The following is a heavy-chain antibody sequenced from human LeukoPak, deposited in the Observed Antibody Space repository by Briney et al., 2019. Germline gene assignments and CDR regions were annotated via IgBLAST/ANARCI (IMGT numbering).Heavy chain of an antibody. Sequence: SETLSLTCTVSGVSISSGGYYWSWIRQHPGKGLEWIGYIYYSGSTYYNPSLKSRVTISVDTSKNQFSLKLSSVTAADTAVYYCARLSIAVAGPNFDYWGQGTLVTVSS. J-gene: IGHJ4*02. V-gene: IGHV4-31*03. CDR2: IYYSGST. CDR3: ARLSIAVAGPNFDY. CDR1: GVSISSGGYY. D-gene: IGHD6-19*01.